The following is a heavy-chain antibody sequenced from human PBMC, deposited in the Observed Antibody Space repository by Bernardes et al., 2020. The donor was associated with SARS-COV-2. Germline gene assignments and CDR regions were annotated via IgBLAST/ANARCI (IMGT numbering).Heavy chain of an antibody. CDR2: ISYGGTNK. D-gene: IGHD6-19*01. J-gene: IGHJ4*02. Sequence: WGSLRLSCAASGFSFSSYAMHWVRQAPGKGLEWVAVISYGGTNKYYADSVKGRFTISRDNSKNTLYLQMNSLRPEDTALYYCASAWESFRIAVAGNIDYWGQGTLVTVSS. CDR3: ASAWESFRIAVAGNIDY. CDR1: GFSFSSYA. V-gene: IGHV3-30-3*02.